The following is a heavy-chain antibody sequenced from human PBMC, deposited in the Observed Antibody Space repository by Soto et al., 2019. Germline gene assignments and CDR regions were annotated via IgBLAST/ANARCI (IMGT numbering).Heavy chain of an antibody. V-gene: IGHV1-8*01. J-gene: IGHJ4*02. CDR1: GYTVTSYD. CDR3: ASGWDYYGDSFDY. CDR2: MNPNSGNT. Sequence: QVQLVQSGAEVKKPGAAVKVSCKASGYTVTSYDINWVRQATGQGLEWMGWMNPNSGNTGYAQKFQGRGTMTRNTSLSTAYMELSSLRSEDTAVYYCASGWDYYGDSFDYWGQGTLVTVSS. D-gene: IGHD4-17*01.